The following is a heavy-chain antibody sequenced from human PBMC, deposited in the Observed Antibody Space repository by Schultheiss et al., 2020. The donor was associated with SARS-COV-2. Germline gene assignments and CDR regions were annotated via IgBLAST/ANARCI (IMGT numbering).Heavy chain of an antibody. J-gene: IGHJ6*02. CDR3: ARSTRYYYYYGMDV. V-gene: IGHV3-23*01. Sequence: GGSLRLSCAASGFTFSDYYMSWIRQAPGKGLACVSSISGSGGTTYYADSVKGRFTISRDNSKNTLYLQMNSLRAEDTAVYYCARSTRYYYYYGMDVWGQGTTVTVSS. CDR2: ISGSGGTT. CDR1: GFTFSDYY. D-gene: IGHD2-2*01.